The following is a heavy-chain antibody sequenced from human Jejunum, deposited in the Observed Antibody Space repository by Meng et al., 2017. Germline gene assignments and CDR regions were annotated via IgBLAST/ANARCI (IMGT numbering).Heavy chain of an antibody. D-gene: IGHD6-13*01. CDR1: GFSLSTSGVG. CDR3: AHRLAYSSNYNVGWFDS. V-gene: IGHV2-5*02. Sequence: QITLKESGPTLVKPTQTLTLTCTFSGFSLSTSGVGVGWIRQPPGKALECLALIYWDDDKRYNPSLKNRLTITKVTSKNQVVLTMTNMDLVVTATYYCAHRLAYSSNYNVGWFDSWGQGTLVTVSS. CDR2: IYWDDDK. J-gene: IGHJ5*01.